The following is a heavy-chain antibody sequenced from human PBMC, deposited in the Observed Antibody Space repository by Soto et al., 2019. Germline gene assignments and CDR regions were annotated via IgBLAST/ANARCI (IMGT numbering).Heavy chain of an antibody. V-gene: IGHV1-8*01. J-gene: IGHJ6*02. CDR2: MNPNSGNT. Sequence: QVQLVQSGAEVKKPGASVKVSCKASGYTFTSYDINWVRQATGQGLEWMGWMNPNSGNTGYAQKCPVRVSLRRSTPTPTADRELSSLRSDAAGGYNCASEGGRGMDVWGQGTTVTVSS. D-gene: IGHD2-15*01. CDR1: GYTFTSYD. CDR3: ASEGGRGMDV.